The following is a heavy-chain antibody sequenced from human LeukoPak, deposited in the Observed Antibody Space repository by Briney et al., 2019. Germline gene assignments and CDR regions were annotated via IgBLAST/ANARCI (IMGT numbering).Heavy chain of an antibody. J-gene: IGHJ4*02. V-gene: IGHV3-13*01. Sequence: GGSLRLSCAASGFTFSSYDMHWVRQATGKGLEWVSAIGTAGDTYYPGSVKGRFTISRDNAKNSLYLQMNSLRAEDTAVYYCARAYGDYVKYYFDYWGQGTLVTVSS. D-gene: IGHD4-17*01. CDR3: ARAYGDYVKYYFDY. CDR2: IGTAGDT. CDR1: GFTFSSYD.